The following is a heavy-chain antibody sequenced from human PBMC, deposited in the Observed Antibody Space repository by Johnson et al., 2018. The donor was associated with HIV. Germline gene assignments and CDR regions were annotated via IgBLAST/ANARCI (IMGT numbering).Heavy chain of an antibody. J-gene: IGHJ3*02. Sequence: QVRLVESGGGVVQPGRSLRLSCAASGFTFSSYGMHWVRQAPGKGLEWVAVISYDGSNKYYADSVKGRFTISRDNAKNSLYLQMNSLRAEDTAVYYCARPVAGMNDAFDIWGQGTMVTVSS. CDR1: GFTFSSYG. CDR2: ISYDGSNK. D-gene: IGHD6-19*01. CDR3: ARPVAGMNDAFDI. V-gene: IGHV3-30*03.